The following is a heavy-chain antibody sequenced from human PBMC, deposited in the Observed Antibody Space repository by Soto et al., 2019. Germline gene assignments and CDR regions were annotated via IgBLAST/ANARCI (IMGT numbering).Heavy chain of an antibody. Sequence: EVQLVESGGGLVQPGGSLRLSCAASGFSFSNYAMDWVRQAPGKGLEWVSYISGSSSNIRYADSVKGRFTISRDNAKSSVYLQMSSLRADETAVYYCARDTSRGSDWARYLDLWGRGTLVTVSS. J-gene: IGHJ2*01. CDR3: ARDTSRGSDWARYLDL. CDR1: GFSFSNYA. CDR2: ISGSSSNI. V-gene: IGHV3-48*01. D-gene: IGHD1-26*01.